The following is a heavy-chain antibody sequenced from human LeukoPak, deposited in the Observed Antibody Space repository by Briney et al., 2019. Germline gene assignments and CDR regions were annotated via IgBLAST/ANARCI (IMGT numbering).Heavy chain of an antibody. CDR1: GYTFISYD. J-gene: IGHJ4*02. CDR2: MNPNSGNT. CDR3: ARGSSGYEPFDY. V-gene: IGHV1-8*01. D-gene: IGHD5-12*01. Sequence: ASVKVSCKASGYTFISYDINWVRQATGQGLEWMGWMNPNSGNTGYAQKFQGRVTMTRNTSISTAYMELSSLRSEDTAVYYCARGSSGYEPFDYWGQGTLVTVSS.